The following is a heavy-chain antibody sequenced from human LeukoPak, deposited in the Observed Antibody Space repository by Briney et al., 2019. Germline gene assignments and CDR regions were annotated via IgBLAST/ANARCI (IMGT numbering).Heavy chain of an antibody. J-gene: IGHJ4*02. CDR2: MNPNSGNT. V-gene: IGHV1-8*01. CDR3: ARGARGLWFGELVFYSYFDY. Sequence: ASVKASCKASGYTFTSYDINWVRQATGQGLEWMGWMNPNSGNTGYAQKFQGRVTMTRNTSISTAYMELSSLRSEDTAVYYCARGARGLWFGELVFYSYFDYWGQGTLVTVSS. CDR1: GYTFTSYD. D-gene: IGHD3-10*01.